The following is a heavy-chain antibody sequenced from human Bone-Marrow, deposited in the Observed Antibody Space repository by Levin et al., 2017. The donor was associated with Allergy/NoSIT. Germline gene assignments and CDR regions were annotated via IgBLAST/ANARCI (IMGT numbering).Heavy chain of an antibody. J-gene: IGHJ4*02. CDR2: IYFIGSP. D-gene: IGHD6-19*01. V-gene: IGHV4-59*01. CDR1: GDSISSSF. Sequence: SQTLSLPCTVSGDSISSSFWSWIRQPPGKGLEWIASIYFIGSPKYNPSLKSRVTTSLDMSKNQLSLKLTSVTAADTAVYYCARVPLDSSGWYLDYWGQGTLVTVSS. CDR3: ARVPLDSSGWYLDY.